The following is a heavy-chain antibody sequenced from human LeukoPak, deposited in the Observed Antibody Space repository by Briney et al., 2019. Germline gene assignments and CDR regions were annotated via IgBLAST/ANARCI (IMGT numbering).Heavy chain of an antibody. J-gene: IGHJ6*02. V-gene: IGHV3-33*01. CDR3: VRISCTGSRCKPYSYYDMDV. Sequence: PGGSLRLSCAASGFTFDTHGMHWVGQAPGKGLEWVAVIWYDGSIKYYSDSVKGRFTISRDNSKNTLYLQMNSLSAEDTAMYYCVRISCTGSRCKPYSYYDMDVWGQGTTVTVSS. CDR1: GFTFDTHG. D-gene: IGHD2-15*01. CDR2: IWYDGSIK.